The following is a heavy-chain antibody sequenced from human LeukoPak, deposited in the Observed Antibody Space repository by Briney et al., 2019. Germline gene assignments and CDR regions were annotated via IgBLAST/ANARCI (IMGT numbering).Heavy chain of an antibody. V-gene: IGHV4-39*07. D-gene: IGHD3-22*01. CDR2: IYYSGST. J-gene: IGHJ4*02. CDR1: GGSISSSSYY. CDR3: ASLYDSTVFDY. Sequence: SETLSLTCTVSGGSISSSSYYWGWIRQPPGKGLERIGSIYYSGSTYYNPSLKSRVTISVDTSKNQFSLKLSSVTAADTAVYYCASLYDSTVFDYWGQGTLVTVSS.